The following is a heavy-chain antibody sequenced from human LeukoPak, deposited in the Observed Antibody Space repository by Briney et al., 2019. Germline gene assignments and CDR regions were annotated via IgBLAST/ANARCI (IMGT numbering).Heavy chain of an antibody. CDR1: GGSISSGDYY. V-gene: IGHV4-30-4*08. Sequence: SQTLSLTCTVSGGSISSGDYYWSWIRQPPGKGLEWIGEINHSGSTNYNPSLKSRVTISVDTSKNQFSLKLSSVTAADTAVYYCARGGPYGSGSYYKYNWFDPWGQGTLVTVSS. CDR3: ARGGPYGSGSYYKYNWFDP. CDR2: INHSGST. J-gene: IGHJ5*02. D-gene: IGHD3-10*01.